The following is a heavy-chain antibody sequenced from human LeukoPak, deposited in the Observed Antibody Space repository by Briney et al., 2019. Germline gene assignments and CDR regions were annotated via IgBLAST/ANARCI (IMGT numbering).Heavy chain of an antibody. V-gene: IGHV3-48*01. CDR3: AREYDSRARFDS. D-gene: IGHD6-13*01. Sequence: GGSLRLSCVGSGDSFIRHSMNWVRRAPGKGLEWIAYIASSGSPIYYADSVKGRFTVSRDNARTSLFLHMNSLRAEDTAVYYCAREYDSRARFDSWGQGTSVTVPS. J-gene: IGHJ4*02. CDR2: IASSGSPI. CDR1: GDSFIRHS.